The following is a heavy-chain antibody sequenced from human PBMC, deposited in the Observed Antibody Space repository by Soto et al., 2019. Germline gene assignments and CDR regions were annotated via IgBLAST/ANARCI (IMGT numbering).Heavy chain of an antibody. Sequence: GGSLRLSCAASGFPFSFYNMNWVRQAPGKGLEWISYITSTSSAINHADSVRGRLTISRDNAMRSLFLHMNSLRDEDTAVYYCARRYGGNLDYWGQGTLVTVSS. CDR2: ITSTSSAI. CDR3: ARRYGGNLDY. J-gene: IGHJ4*02. D-gene: IGHD1-26*01. V-gene: IGHV3-48*02. CDR1: GFPFSFYN.